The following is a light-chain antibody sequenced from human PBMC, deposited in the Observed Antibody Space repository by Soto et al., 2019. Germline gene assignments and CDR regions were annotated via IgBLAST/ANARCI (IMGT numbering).Light chain of an antibody. V-gene: IGLV2-14*01. J-gene: IGLJ1*01. CDR1: SSDVGGYNY. CDR2: DVS. Sequence: QSALTQPASVSGSPGQSITISCTGTSSDVGGYNYVSWYQQHPGKAPKLMIYDVSNRPSGVSNRFSGSKSGNTASLTISGLQAEDEADYYCSSYTSSSTLSVLGTGTKLTVL. CDR3: SSYTSSSTLSV.